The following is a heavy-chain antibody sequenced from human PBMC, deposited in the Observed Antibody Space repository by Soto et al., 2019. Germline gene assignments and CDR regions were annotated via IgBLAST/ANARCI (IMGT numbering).Heavy chain of an antibody. V-gene: IGHV6-1*01. CDR1: GDSVSSNSAA. Sequence: SQTLSLTCAISGDSVSSNSAAWNWIRQSPSRGLEWLGRTYYRSKWYNDYAVSVKSRITINPDTSKNQFSLQLNSVTPEDTAVYYCARDQATDHDYGDYGNWFDPWGQGTLVTVSS. D-gene: IGHD4-17*01. CDR3: ARDQATDHDYGDYGNWFDP. CDR2: TYYRSKWYN. J-gene: IGHJ5*02.